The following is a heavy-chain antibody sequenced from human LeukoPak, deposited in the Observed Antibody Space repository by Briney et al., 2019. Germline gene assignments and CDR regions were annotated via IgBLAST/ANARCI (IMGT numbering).Heavy chain of an antibody. J-gene: IGHJ4*02. CDR1: GGSFSGYY. D-gene: IGHD3-10*01. V-gene: IGHV4-34*01. CDR2: INHSGST. CDR3: ARTLPMVRGVSGFDY. Sequence: SETLSLTCAIYGGSFSGYYWSWIRQPPGKGLEWIGEINHSGSTNYNPSLKSRVTISVDTSKNQFSLKLSSVTAADTAVYYCARTLPMVRGVSGFDYWGQGTLVTVSS.